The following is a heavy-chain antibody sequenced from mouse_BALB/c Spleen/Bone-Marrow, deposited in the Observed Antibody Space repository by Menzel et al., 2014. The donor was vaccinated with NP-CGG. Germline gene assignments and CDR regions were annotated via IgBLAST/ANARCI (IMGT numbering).Heavy chain of an antibody. CDR1: GFTFTDYY. Sequence: EVQVVESGGGLVQPGGSLRLSCATSGFTFTDYYMSWVRQPPGKALEWLGFIRNKANGYTTEYSASVKGRFTISRDNSQSILYLQMNTLRAEDSATYYCARDGYYYGRRWVAYWGQGTLVTVSS. J-gene: IGHJ3*01. V-gene: IGHV7-3*02. CDR2: IRNKANGYTT. D-gene: IGHD1-1*01. CDR3: ARDGYYYGRRWVAY.